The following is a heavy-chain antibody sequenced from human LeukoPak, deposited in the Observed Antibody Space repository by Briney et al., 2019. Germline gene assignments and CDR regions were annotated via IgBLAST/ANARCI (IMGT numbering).Heavy chain of an antibody. CDR3: ARYRPYCSSTSCTIT. J-gene: IGHJ5*02. Sequence: SETLSLTCAVSGYSISSGYYWGWIRQPPGKGLEWIGSIYHSGSTYYNPSLKSRVTISVDTSKNQFSLKLSSVTAADTAVYYCARYRPYCSSTSCTITWGQGTLVTVPS. CDR2: IYHSGST. D-gene: IGHD2-2*01. CDR1: GYSISSGYY. V-gene: IGHV4-38-2*01.